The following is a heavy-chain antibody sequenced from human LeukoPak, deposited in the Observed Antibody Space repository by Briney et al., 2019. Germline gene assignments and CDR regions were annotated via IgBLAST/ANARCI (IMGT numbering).Heavy chain of an antibody. CDR3: ARSYLPGYSSASSYYYYYMDV. CDR1: GFTFSSYE. Sequence: GGSLRLSCAASGFTFSSYEMNWVRQAPGKGLEWVSYISSSGSTTYYADSVKGRFTISRDTAKNSLYLQMSSLRAEDTAVYYCARSYLPGYSSASSYYYYYMDVWGKGTTVAVSS. J-gene: IGHJ6*03. CDR2: ISSSGSTT. V-gene: IGHV3-48*03. D-gene: IGHD6-19*01.